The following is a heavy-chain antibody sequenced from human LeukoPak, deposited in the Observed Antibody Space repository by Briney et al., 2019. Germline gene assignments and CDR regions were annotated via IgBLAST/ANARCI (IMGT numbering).Heavy chain of an antibody. V-gene: IGHV3-74*01. Sequence: PGGALRLSCAPSRFTFSIYWMHCGPQAPGKGLLCVSRINWDGSRTSYADSVRGRFSISRDNAKNTLYLKMNSLRAEDTAVYYCGSVVGGYYPPVEGFAVWGQGRMLTVSS. CDR1: RFTFSIYW. D-gene: IGHD3-3*01. CDR2: INWDGSRT. CDR3: GSVVGGYYPPVEGFAV. J-gene: IGHJ3*01.